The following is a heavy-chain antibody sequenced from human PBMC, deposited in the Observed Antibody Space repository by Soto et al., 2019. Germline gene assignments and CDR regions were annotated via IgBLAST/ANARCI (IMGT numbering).Heavy chain of an antibody. D-gene: IGHD3-10*01. CDR3: ARGPTDSFGWFDP. Sequence: QVXLVXSXGGVVQPGXSLXXXCAASGFTFSSYAIHWVRQAPGKGLEWVALISYDGSNKYYADSVKGQFXIXXXXXXXXXXXXXXXXRTEDTAVYYCARGPTDSFGWFDPWGQGTLVTVSS. CDR2: ISYDGSNK. CDR1: GFTFSSYA. J-gene: IGHJ5*02. V-gene: IGHV3-30-3*01.